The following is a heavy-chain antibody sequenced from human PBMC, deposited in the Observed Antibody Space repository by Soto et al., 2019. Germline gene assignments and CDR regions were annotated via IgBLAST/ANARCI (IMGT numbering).Heavy chain of an antibody. V-gene: IGHV3-23*01. Sequence: PGGSLRLSCAASGFTFSSYAMSWVRQAPGKGLEWVSAISGSGGSTYYADSVKGRFTISRDNSKSTLYLQMNSLRAEDTAVYYCAKGSGVGYCSSTSCSRFACDIWGQGTMVTVSS. CDR2: ISGSGGST. D-gene: IGHD2-2*01. CDR3: AKGSGVGYCSSTSCSRFACDI. J-gene: IGHJ3*02. CDR1: GFTFSSYA.